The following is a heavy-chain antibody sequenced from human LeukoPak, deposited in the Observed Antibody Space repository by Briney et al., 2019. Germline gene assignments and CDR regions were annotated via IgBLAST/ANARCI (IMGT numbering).Heavy chain of an antibody. Sequence: GGSLRLSCAASGFTFSDYYMSWIRQAPGKGLEWVSYISSSSSYTNYVDSVKGRFTISRDNAKNSLYLQMSSLRAEDTAVYYCARDSGSYRIFDYWGQGTLVTVSS. J-gene: IGHJ4*02. D-gene: IGHD1-26*01. CDR2: ISSSSSYT. V-gene: IGHV3-11*06. CDR1: GFTFSDYY. CDR3: ARDSGSYRIFDY.